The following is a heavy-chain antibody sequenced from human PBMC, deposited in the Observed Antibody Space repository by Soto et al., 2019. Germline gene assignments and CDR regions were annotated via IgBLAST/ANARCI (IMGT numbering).Heavy chain of an antibody. D-gene: IGHD1-1*01. J-gene: IGHJ6*02. V-gene: IGHV3-30*04. Sequence: QVQLVESGGGVVQPGRSLRLSCAASGFTFSSYAMHWVRQAPGKGLEWVAVISYDGSNKYYADSVKGRFTISRDNSKNTLYLQMNSLRAEDTAVYYCAKDRLERPPRYGMDVWGQGTTVTVSS. CDR3: AKDRLERPPRYGMDV. CDR2: ISYDGSNK. CDR1: GFTFSSYA.